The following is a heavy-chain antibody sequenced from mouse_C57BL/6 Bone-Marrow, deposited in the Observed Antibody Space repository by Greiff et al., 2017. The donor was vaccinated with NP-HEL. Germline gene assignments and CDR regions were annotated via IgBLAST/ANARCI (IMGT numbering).Heavy chain of an antibody. CDR1: GYTFTSYW. CDR2: IYPGSGST. Sequence: VQLQQPGAELVQPGASVKMSCKASGYTFTSYWITWVKQRPGQGLEWIGDIYPGSGSTNYNEKFTSKATLTVDTSSSTAYMQLSSLTSEDSAVYDCARPGSSFYWYYDVWGTGTTVTVAS. V-gene: IGHV1-55*01. CDR3: ARPGSSFYWYYDV. J-gene: IGHJ1*03. D-gene: IGHD1-1*01.